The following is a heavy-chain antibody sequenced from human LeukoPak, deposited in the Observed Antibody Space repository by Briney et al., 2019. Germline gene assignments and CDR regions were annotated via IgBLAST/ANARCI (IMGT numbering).Heavy chain of an antibody. CDR3: ARESSGWYVGYVDY. CDR1: GGSISSGSYY. D-gene: IGHD6-19*01. Sequence: SETLSLTCTVSGGSISSGSYYWSWIRQPAGKGLEWIGRIYTSGSTNYNPSLKSRVTISVDTSKNQFSLELSSVTAADTAVYYCARESSGWYVGYVDYWGQGTLVTVSS. J-gene: IGHJ4*02. V-gene: IGHV4-61*02. CDR2: IYTSGST.